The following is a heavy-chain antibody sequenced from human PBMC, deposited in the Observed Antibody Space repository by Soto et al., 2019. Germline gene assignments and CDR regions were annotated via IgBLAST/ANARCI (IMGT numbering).Heavy chain of an antibody. CDR3: ARDLIVGATTPYYFDS. V-gene: IGHV1-18*01. J-gene: IGHJ4*02. CDR2: ISAYNGNT. Sequence: QVQLVQSGAEVKKPGASVKVSCKASGYTFTSYGISWVRQAPGQGLEWMGWISAYNGNTNYAQKLQGRVTMTTDTSTSTAYRELRSLRSDETAVYYCARDLIVGATTPYYFDSWGQGTLVTVSS. D-gene: IGHD1-26*01. CDR1: GYTFTSYG.